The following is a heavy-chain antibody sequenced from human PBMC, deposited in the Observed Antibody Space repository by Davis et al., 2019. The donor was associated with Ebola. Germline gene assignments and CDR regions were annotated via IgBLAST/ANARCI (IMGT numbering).Heavy chain of an antibody. CDR1: GYTFTSYS. J-gene: IGHJ4*02. CDR3: AGSSTWYHSAEY. V-gene: IGHV1-3*01. Sequence: AASVKVSCKASGYTFTSYSIHWVRQAPGQRLEWMGWINADNGNTKYSQKFQGRVTITRDTPASTAYMELSSLRSEDTAVYYCAGSSTWYHSAEYWGQGTLVTVSS. CDR2: INADNGNT. D-gene: IGHD6-13*01.